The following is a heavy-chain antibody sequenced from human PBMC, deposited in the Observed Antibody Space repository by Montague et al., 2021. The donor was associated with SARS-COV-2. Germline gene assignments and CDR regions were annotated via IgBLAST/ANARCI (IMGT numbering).Heavy chain of an antibody. V-gene: IGHV4-31*03. J-gene: IGHJ4*02. CDR3: ARDIGGSKVTTGRFDY. Sequence: TLSLTCTVSGGSISSGGYYWSWIRQHPGKVLEWIGYIYYSGSTYYNPSLKSRVTISVDTSKNQFSLKLSSVTAADTAVYYCARDIGGSKVTTGRFDYWGQGTLVTVSS. CDR1: GGSISSGGYY. CDR2: IYYSGST. D-gene: IGHD4-17*01.